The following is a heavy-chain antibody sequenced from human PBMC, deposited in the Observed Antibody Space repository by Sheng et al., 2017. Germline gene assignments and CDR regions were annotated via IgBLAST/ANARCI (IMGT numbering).Heavy chain of an antibody. J-gene: IGHJ6*02. CDR3: TRMYSSGWYYYYGMDV. Sequence: EVQLVESGGGLVQPGRSLRLSCTASGFTFGDYAMSWVRQAPGKGLEWVGFIRSKAYGGTTEYVASVKGRFTISRDDSKSIAYLQMNSLKTEDTAVYYCTRMYSSGWYYYYGMDVWGQGTTVTVSS. D-gene: IGHD6-19*01. V-gene: IGHV3-49*04. CDR1: GFTFGDYA. CDR2: IRSKAYGGTT.